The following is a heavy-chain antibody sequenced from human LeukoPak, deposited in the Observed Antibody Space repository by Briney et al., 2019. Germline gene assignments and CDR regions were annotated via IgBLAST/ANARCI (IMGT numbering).Heavy chain of an antibody. CDR1: GFTFSCYG. Sequence: GRSLRLSCAASGFTFSCYGMHWVRQAPGKGLEWVAVISCDGSNKYYADSVKGRFTISRDNSKNTLYLQMNSLRAEDTAVYYCAKLMTTPPSDYWGQGTLVTVSS. J-gene: IGHJ4*02. V-gene: IGHV3-30*18. CDR3: AKLMTTPPSDY. D-gene: IGHD4-11*01. CDR2: ISCDGSNK.